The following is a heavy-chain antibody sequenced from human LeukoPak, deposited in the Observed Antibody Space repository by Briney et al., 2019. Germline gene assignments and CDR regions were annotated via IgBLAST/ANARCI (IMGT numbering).Heavy chain of an antibody. CDR2: IIGSNGNT. Sequence: ASVKVSCKSSGYTFTTYGISWVRQAPGQGLEWMGWIIGSNGNTKYAQKVQGRVTMTTDTSTTTAYMEVRSLRSDDTAVYYCARDRDRMVQGVTALFDYWGQGTLVTVSS. CDR3: ARDRDRMVQGVTALFDY. D-gene: IGHD3-10*01. V-gene: IGHV1-18*04. CDR1: GYTFTTYG. J-gene: IGHJ4*02.